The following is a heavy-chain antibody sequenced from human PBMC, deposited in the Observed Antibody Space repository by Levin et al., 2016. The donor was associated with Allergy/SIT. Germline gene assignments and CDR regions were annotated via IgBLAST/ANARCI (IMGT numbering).Heavy chain of an antibody. V-gene: IGHV3-21*01. J-gene: IGHJ6*02. CDR3: ARDEGCSSTSCSLLYYYYGMDV. D-gene: IGHD2-2*01. CDR2: ISSSSSYI. CDR1: GFTFSSYS. Sequence: GGSLRLSCAASGFTFSSYSMNWVRQAPGKGLEWVSSISSSSSYIYYADSVKGRFTISRDNAKNSLYLQMNSLRAEDTAVYYCARDEGCSSTSCSLLYYYYGMDVWGQGTTVTVSS.